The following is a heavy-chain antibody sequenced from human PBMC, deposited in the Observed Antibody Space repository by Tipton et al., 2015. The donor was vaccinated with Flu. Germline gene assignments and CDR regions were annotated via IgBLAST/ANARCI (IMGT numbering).Heavy chain of an antibody. CDR3: ARGHRGVYCDPPED. D-gene: IGHD3-10*01. CDR1: GDSVRNDIKC. CDR2: IYNSGST. V-gene: IGHV4-61*01. J-gene: IGHJ4*02. Sequence: PGLVKPSETLSLICTVSGDSVRNDIKCCSWIRQPPGKALEYIGSIYNSGSTNYNPSLKSRVTISLDTSKNQFSLKLNSVTAADTAVYFCARGHRGVYCDPPEDWGQGTLVTVSS.